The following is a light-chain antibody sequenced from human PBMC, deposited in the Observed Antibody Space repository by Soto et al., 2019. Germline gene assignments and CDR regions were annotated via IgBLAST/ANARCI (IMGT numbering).Light chain of an antibody. Sequence: DIQMTQSPYSLCAFVGARVTLTWRARQGIRNDLGWYQQKPGKAPKRLIYAASSLQSGVPSRFSGSGSGTEFTLTISSLQPEDFATYYCLQHNSYPSITFGQGTRLEIK. V-gene: IGKV1-17*01. CDR2: AAS. CDR1: QGIRND. J-gene: IGKJ5*01. CDR3: LQHNSYPSIT.